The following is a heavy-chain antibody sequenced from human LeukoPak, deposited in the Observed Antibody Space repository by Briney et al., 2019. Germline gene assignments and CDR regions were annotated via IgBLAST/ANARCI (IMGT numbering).Heavy chain of an antibody. D-gene: IGHD3-22*01. CDR1: GFTFSGSA. CDR2: IRSKANSYAT. J-gene: IGHJ3*02. Sequence: GGSLRLSCAASGFTFSGSAMPWVRQASGKGLEWVGRIRSKANSYATAYAASVKGRFTISRDDSKNTAYLQMNSLKTEDTAVYYCTSDSSGYQLKGYDAFDIWGQGTMVTVSS. CDR3: TSDSSGYQLKGYDAFDI. V-gene: IGHV3-73*01.